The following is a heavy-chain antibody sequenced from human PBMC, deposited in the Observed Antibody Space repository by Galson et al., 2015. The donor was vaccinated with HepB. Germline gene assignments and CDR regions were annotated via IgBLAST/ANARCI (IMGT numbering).Heavy chain of an antibody. Sequence: SVKVSCKASGYTFSVFYIHWVRQAPGQGLEWMGWIVPHSGATTYSQKFQGRVTMTRDTSINTVYMELSGLRSDDEAVYYCARGVLPPALDSWGQGTLVTVAA. CDR2: IVPHSGAT. CDR3: ARGVLPPALDS. CDR1: GYTFSVFY. V-gene: IGHV1-2*02. J-gene: IGHJ4*02. D-gene: IGHD2-2*01.